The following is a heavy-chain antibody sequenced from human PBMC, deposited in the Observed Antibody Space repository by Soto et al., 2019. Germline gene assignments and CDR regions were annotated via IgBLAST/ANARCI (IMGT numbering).Heavy chain of an antibody. CDR1: GFTFSGSA. CDR2: IRSKANSYAT. Sequence: EVQLVESGGGLVQPGGSLKLSCAASGFTFSGSAMHWVRQASGKGLEWVGRIRSKANSYATAYAASVKGRFTISRDDSXNXXYLQMNSLKTEDTAVYYCTSPVVVTSNYYYYGMDVWGQGTTVTVSS. J-gene: IGHJ6*02. CDR3: TSPVVVTSNYYYYGMDV. V-gene: IGHV3-73*01. D-gene: IGHD2-21*02.